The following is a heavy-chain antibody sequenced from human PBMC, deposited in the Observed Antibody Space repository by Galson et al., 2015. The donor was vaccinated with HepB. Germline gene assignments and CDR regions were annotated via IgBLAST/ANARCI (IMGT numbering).Heavy chain of an antibody. D-gene: IGHD3-16*02. Sequence: SLRLSCAASGFTFSSYAMHWVRQAPGKGLEYVSAISSNGGSTYYADSVKGRFTISRDNSKNTLYLQMSSLRAEDTAVYYCVPHIYVWGSYRYSRLEYWGQGTLVTVSS. J-gene: IGHJ4*02. CDR3: VPHIYVWGSYRYSRLEY. CDR1: GFTFSSYA. CDR2: ISSNGGST. V-gene: IGHV3-64D*06.